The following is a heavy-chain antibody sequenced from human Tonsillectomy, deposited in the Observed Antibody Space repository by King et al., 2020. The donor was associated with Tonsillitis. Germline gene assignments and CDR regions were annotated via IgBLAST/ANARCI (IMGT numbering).Heavy chain of an antibody. CDR1: GFTFSTYG. CDR2: LAYDGSNK. CDR3: ARDPSNGLYFDY. D-gene: IGHD6-19*01. J-gene: IGHJ4*02. Sequence: VQLVESGGGVVQPGRSLRLSCAASGFTFSTYGIHWVRQAPGRGLEWVAVLAYDGSNKYYADSVKGRFTISRDNSKNTLYLQMNSLRAEDTAVYYCARDPSNGLYFDYWGQGTLVTVSS. V-gene: IGHV3-33*05.